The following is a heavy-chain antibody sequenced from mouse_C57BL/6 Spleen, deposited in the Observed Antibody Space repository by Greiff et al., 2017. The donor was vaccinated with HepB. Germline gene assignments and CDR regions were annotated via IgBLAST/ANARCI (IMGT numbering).Heavy chain of an antibody. CDR1: GFTFSDYG. V-gene: IGHV5-17*01. CDR2: ISSGSSTI. CDR3: ARPRVTHWYFDV. J-gene: IGHJ1*03. Sequence: EVKLMVSGGGLVKPGGSLKLSCAASGFTFSDYGMHWVRQAPEKGLEWVAYISSGSSTIYYADTVKGRFTISSNNAKNTLFLQMTSRRSEDTAMYYCARPRVTHWYFDVWGTGTTVTVSS. D-gene: IGHD2-1*01.